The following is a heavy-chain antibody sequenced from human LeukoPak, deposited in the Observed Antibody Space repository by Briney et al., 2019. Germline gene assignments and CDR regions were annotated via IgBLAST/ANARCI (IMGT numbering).Heavy chain of an antibody. D-gene: IGHD2-15*01. CDR1: GGSISSGSYY. J-gene: IGHJ4*02. CDR3: ARAGSSGR. Sequence: SETLSLTCTVSGGSISSGSYYWSWIRQPAGKGLEWIGRIYTSGSTNYNPSLKSRVTISVDTSKNQFSLKLSSVTAADTAVYYCARAGSSGRWGQGTLVTVSS. CDR2: IYTSGST. V-gene: IGHV4-61*02.